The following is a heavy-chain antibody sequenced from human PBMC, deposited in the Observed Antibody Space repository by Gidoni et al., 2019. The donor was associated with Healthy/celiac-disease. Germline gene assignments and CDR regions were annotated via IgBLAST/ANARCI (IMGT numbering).Heavy chain of an antibody. CDR2: ISYDGSNK. Sequence: QVQLVESGGGVVKPGRSLRLSCAASGFTFSSYAMHWVRQAPGKGLEWVAVISYDGSNKYYADSVKGRFTISRDNPKNTLYLQMNSLRAEDTAVYYCARDGAPGIAAADYWGQGTLVTVSS. CDR1: GFTFSSYA. J-gene: IGHJ4*02. CDR3: ARDGAPGIAAADY. D-gene: IGHD6-13*01. V-gene: IGHV3-30-3*01.